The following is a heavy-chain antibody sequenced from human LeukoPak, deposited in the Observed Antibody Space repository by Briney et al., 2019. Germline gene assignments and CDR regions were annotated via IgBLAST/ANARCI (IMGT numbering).Heavy chain of an antibody. D-gene: IGHD1-26*01. Sequence: SVNVSCKASGGTFSSYAFSWVRQAPGQGLEWMGGIIPIVGTTNYAQKFQGRVTITADESTSTAYMELSSLRSEDTAVYYCARFPIVGATTYLDYWGQGTLVTVSS. V-gene: IGHV1-69*01. CDR1: GGTFSSYA. CDR2: IIPIVGTT. J-gene: IGHJ4*02. CDR3: ARFPIVGATTYLDY.